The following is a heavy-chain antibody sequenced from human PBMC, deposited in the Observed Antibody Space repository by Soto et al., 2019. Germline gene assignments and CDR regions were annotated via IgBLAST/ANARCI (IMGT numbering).Heavy chain of an antibody. CDR3: ARDLFDY. CDR2: INEDGSEK. J-gene: IGHJ4*02. V-gene: IGHV3-7*01. Sequence: PGGSLRLSCAASGFTFSNYWMNWVRQAPGKGLEWVANINEDGSEKYYVDSAKGRFTISRGNAKNSLYLQMSSLRAEDTAVYYCARDLFDYWGQGTLVTVPS. CDR1: GFTFSNYW.